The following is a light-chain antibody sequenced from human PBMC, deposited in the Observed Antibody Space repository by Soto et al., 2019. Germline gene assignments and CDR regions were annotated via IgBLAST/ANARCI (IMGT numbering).Light chain of an antibody. Sequence: DIQMTQSPSSLSASVGDRVTITCRASQSISSYLNWDQQKPGKAPKLLIYAASSLQSWVPSRFSGSGSGTDFTLTISSLQPEDFATYYCQQSYSTGYTFGQGTKLEIK. V-gene: IGKV1-39*01. CDR1: QSISSY. J-gene: IGKJ2*01. CDR2: AAS. CDR3: QQSYSTGYT.